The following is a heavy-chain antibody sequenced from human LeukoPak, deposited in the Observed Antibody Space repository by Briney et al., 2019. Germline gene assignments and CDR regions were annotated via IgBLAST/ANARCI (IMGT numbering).Heavy chain of an antibody. D-gene: IGHD3-10*01. V-gene: IGHV3-23*01. CDR2: ISDTGGST. J-gene: IGHJ4*02. Sequence: PGGSLRLSCVASGFTLSRYGMSWVRQAPGKGLEWVSAISDTGGSTYNADSVKGRFTISRDNSKNTLYLQMNSLRAEDTAVYYCAKNYYGPGGYLDYWGQGTLVTVSS. CDR3: AKNYYGPGGYLDY. CDR1: GFTLSRYG.